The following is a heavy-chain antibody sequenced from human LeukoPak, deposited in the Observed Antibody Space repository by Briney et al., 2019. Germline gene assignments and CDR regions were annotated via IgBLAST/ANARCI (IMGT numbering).Heavy chain of an antibody. D-gene: IGHD5-12*01. J-gene: IGHJ4*02. Sequence: SGTLSLSCAAYGGSFSDYYRSWIRQPPGKGLEWIGDINHSGSTIYNPSLKSRVTISVDTSKNHSAMGLSSVYVADTGVYYWSIVAKISAWDYFDYWGQGTLATVS. CDR1: GGSFSDYY. V-gene: IGHV4-34*01. CDR3: SIVAKISAWDYFDY. CDR2: INHSGST.